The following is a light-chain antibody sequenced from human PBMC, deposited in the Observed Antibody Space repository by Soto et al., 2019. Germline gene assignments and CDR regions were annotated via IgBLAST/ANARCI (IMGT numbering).Light chain of an antibody. CDR3: CSYAGFSTYV. J-gene: IGLJ1*01. CDR1: SSDVGSYNL. CDR2: EGS. V-gene: IGLV2-23*01. Sequence: QSALTQPASVSGSPGQSITISCTGTSSDVGSYNLVSWYQQHPGKAPKLMIYEGSKRPSGVSNRFSGSKSGNTASLTISGLQADDEADYYCCSYAGFSTYVFGTGTKLTVL.